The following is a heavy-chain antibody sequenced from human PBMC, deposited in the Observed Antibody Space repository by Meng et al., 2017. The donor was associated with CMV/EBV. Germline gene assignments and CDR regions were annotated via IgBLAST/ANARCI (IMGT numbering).Heavy chain of an antibody. J-gene: IGHJ4*02. CDR1: GYRFSHHY. Sequence: VRLVHPWAEVKGPWASGKVSLQTSGYRFSHHYMHWVRQAPGQGLEWMGWIYPNSGGTHYAQKFQDRVTMTRDTSISTVYMELSRLTSDDTAVYYCVRDHNWGPDYWGQGTLVTVSS. CDR3: VRDHNWGPDY. D-gene: IGHD1-1*01. V-gene: IGHV1-2*02. CDR2: IYPNSGGT.